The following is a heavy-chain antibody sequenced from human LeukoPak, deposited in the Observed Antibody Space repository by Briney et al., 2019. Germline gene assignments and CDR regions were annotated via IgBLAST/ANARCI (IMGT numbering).Heavy chain of an antibody. D-gene: IGHD3-16*01. J-gene: IGHJ3*02. V-gene: IGHV4-39*01. CDR3: ARPGEARAFDN. CDR2: IYYTGGT. CDR1: GGSITNPDYY. Sequence: SETLSLTCTVSGGSITNPDYYWGWICQPPGKGLEWIGSIYYTGGTYYNPSLKSRVTLSVDTSKNQFSLKLRSVTAADTAVYYCARPGEARAFDNWGQGTMVTVSS.